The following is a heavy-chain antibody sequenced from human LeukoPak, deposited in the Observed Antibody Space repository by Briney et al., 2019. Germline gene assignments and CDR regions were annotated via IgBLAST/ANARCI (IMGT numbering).Heavy chain of an antibody. Sequence: PGGSLRLSCAPSGFTVSCTHMSWVRQAPGKGLEWVSAMYTGGTTYYADSVAGRFTVSRDNSKNTLYLHMNSLRVEDTAVYYCAKDEATSGGGLASWGQGTLVSVSS. CDR2: MYTGGTT. CDR1: GFTVSCTH. V-gene: IGHV3-53*01. CDR3: AKDEATSGGGLAS. J-gene: IGHJ4*02. D-gene: IGHD3-16*01.